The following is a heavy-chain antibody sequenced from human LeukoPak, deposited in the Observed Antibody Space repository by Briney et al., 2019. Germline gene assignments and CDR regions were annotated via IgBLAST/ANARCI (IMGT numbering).Heavy chain of an antibody. V-gene: IGHV4-39*01. CDR2: IYYSGST. D-gene: IGHD3-22*01. CDR3: ARSNYYDSSGYPYYFDY. CDR1: GGSISSSSYY. J-gene: IGHJ4*02. Sequence: SETLSLTCTVSGGSISSSSYYWGWIRQPPGKGLEWIGSIYYSGSTYYNPSLKSRVTISVDTSKNQFSLKLSSVTAADTAVYYCARSNYYDSSGYPYYFDYWGQGTLVTVSS.